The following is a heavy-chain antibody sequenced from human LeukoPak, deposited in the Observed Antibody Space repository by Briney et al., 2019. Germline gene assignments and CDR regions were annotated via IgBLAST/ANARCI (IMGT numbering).Heavy chain of an antibody. J-gene: IGHJ4*02. D-gene: IGHD2-21*02. CDR2: INHSGST. CDR3: ATALSVVTPFYDY. V-gene: IGHV4-34*01. Sequence: SETLSLTFAVYGGSFSGYYWSRIRQPPGKGLEWIGEINHSGSTNYNPSLKSRVTISVDTSKNQFSLKLSSVTAADTAVYYCATALSVVTPFYDYWGQGTLVTVSS. CDR1: GGSFSGYY.